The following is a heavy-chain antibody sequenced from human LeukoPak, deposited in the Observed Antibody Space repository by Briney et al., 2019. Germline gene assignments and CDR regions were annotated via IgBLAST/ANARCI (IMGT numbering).Heavy chain of an antibody. D-gene: IGHD4-23*01. CDR2: ISYDGSNK. Sequence: GGSLRLSCAASGFTFSSYSIHWVRQVSGKGLEWVAVISYDGSNKYYADSVKGRFTISRDNSRNTVYLQMNSLRPEDTAVYSCARDLVGYGGGFDYWGQGTLVTVSS. V-gene: IGHV3-30*04. CDR1: GFTFSSYS. J-gene: IGHJ4*02. CDR3: ARDLVGYGGGFDY.